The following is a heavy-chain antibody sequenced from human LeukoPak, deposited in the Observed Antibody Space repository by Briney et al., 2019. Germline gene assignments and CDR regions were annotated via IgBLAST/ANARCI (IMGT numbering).Heavy chain of an antibody. CDR1: GYTFTSYG. CDR2: ISAYNGDT. CDR3: ARGDCSGGSCYLPEYLQH. V-gene: IGHV1-18*01. D-gene: IGHD2-15*01. J-gene: IGHJ1*01. Sequence: GASVKVSCKASGYTFTSYGFSWVRQAPGQGLEWMGWISAYNGDTSYAQKLQGRVTMTTDTSTNTAYMELRSLKSDDTAVYYCARGDCSGGSCYLPEYLQHWGQGTLVTVSS.